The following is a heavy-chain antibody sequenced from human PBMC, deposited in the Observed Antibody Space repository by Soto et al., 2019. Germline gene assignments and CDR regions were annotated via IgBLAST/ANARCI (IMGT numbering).Heavy chain of an antibody. CDR3: ARGGRYYGSGSYLRSGMDV. CDR1: GGSFSGYI. D-gene: IGHD3-10*01. J-gene: IGHJ6*02. V-gene: IGHV4-34*01. Sequence: PSETLSLTCDVYGGSFSGYIWTWIRQTPGKGLQWIGQINHSGSTNYNPSLKSRVTISVDTSKNQFSLKLSSVTAADTAVYYCARGGRYYGSGSYLRSGMDVWGQGTTVTVSS. CDR2: INHSGST.